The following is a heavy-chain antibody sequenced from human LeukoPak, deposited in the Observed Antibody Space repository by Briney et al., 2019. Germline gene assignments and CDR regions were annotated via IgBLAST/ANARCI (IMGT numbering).Heavy chain of an antibody. CDR3: ARNVGWYTHDS. Sequence: SETLSLTCCVSGDSLSRHFWSWIRQPPGKGLEWIGFIFGSGGTNYDPSLRSRVTISEDTSKNLFYLKLTSVTAADTAVYYCARNVGWYTHDSWGQGTLVTVSS. CDR1: GDSLSRHF. V-gene: IGHV4-4*09. D-gene: IGHD6-19*01. CDR2: IFGSGGT. J-gene: IGHJ4*02.